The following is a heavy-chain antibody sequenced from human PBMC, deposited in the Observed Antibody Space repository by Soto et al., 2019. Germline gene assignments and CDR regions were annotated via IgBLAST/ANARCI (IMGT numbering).Heavy chain of an antibody. Sequence: LALTCTVSGGSFKSGSYSWSWIRQPPGKGLEWIGYVYQTGRTSYNPSLKSRVSISMDTSKNQFSLTLDSVTAADTAVYFWVRYCDYFDYWGQGTLVTVSS. CDR2: VYQTGRT. CDR3: VRYCDYFDY. D-gene: IGHD2-21*01. V-gene: IGHV4-61*01. J-gene: IGHJ4*02. CDR1: GGSFKSGSYS.